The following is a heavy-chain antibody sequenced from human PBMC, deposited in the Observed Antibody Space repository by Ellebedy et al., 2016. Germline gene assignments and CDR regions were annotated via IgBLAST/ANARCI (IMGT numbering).Heavy chain of an antibody. J-gene: IGHJ4*03. Sequence: GESLKISCAASGFIFTNYWMSWVHQAPGKGLEWVANIRQDGKEAHYMDSVRGRFTILRDNTKDSLHLQMNSLTTEDTAVYYCVKMPDFDYWGQGTLVTVSS. V-gene: IGHV3-7*01. CDR3: VKMPDFDY. CDR2: IRQDGKEA. CDR1: GFIFTNYW. D-gene: IGHD2-2*01.